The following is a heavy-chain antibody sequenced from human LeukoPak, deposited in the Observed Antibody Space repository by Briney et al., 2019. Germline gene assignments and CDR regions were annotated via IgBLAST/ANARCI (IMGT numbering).Heavy chain of an antibody. CDR1: GFTFSSYS. Sequence: GGSLRLSCAASGFTFSSYSMNWVRQAPGKGLEWVSSISSSSSYIYYADSVKGRFTISRDNAKNSLYLQMNSLRAEDTAAYYCRAYSSSLAIFDYWGQGTLVTVSS. CDR3: RAYSSSLAIFDY. D-gene: IGHD6-13*01. V-gene: IGHV3-21*01. J-gene: IGHJ4*02. CDR2: ISSSSSYI.